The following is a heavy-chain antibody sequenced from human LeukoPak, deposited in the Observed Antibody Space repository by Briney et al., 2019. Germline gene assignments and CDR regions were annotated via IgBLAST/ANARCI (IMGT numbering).Heavy chain of an antibody. Sequence: SETLSLTCTVSGGSISSYHWSWIRQPPGRGLEWIEYIFYSGSTNYNPSLRSRVTISVDTSKNQFSLKLSSVTAADTAVYYCARAFSGSPWYIDYWGQGTLVTVSS. V-gene: IGHV4-59*01. D-gene: IGHD1-26*01. CDR3: ARAFSGSPWYIDY. CDR2: IFYSGST. J-gene: IGHJ4*02. CDR1: GGSISSYH.